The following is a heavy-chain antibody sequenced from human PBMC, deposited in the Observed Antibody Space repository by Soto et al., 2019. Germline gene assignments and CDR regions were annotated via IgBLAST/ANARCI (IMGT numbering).Heavy chain of an antibody. V-gene: IGHV4-39*01. CDR3: VKRSPGTMLDN. CDR1: GGSISDDTYY. J-gene: IGHJ4*02. CDR2: MYYSGTS. Sequence: LSLTCTVSGGSISDDTYYWGWIRQPPGKGLEWIGSMYYSGTSSYNPSLKSRVSMSVDTSKKQLSLRLTSVTAADTAVYYCVKRSPGTMLDNWGQGTLVTVSS.